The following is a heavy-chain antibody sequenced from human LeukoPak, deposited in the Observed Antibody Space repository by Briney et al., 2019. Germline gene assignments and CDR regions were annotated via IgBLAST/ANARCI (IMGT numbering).Heavy chain of an antibody. J-gene: IGHJ3*02. CDR3: ASTQNWGSDDAFDI. V-gene: IGHV3-74*01. Sequence: GGSLRLSCAASGFTFNTYSMNWVRQAPGKGLVWVSRINSDGSSTSYADSVKGRFTISRDNAKNTLYLQMNSLRAEDTAVYYCASTQNWGSDDAFDIWGQGTMVTVSS. CDR1: GFTFNTYS. D-gene: IGHD7-27*01. CDR2: INSDGSST.